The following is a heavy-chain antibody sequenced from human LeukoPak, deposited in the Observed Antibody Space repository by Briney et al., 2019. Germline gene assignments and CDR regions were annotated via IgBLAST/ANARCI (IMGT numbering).Heavy chain of an antibody. CDR3: AHEKDDYSNPYDY. J-gene: IGHJ4*02. CDR1: GFTVSSNY. Sequence: GGSLRLSCAASGFTVSSNYMSWVRQAPGKGLEWVSAISGSGGSTYYADSVKGRFTISRDNSKNTLYLQMNSLRAEDTAVYYCAHEKDDYSNPYDYWGQGTLVTVSS. D-gene: IGHD4-4*01. CDR2: ISGSGGST. V-gene: IGHV3-23*01.